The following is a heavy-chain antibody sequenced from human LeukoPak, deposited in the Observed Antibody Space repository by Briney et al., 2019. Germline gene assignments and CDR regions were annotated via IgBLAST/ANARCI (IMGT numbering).Heavy chain of an antibody. D-gene: IGHD4-17*01. CDR3: ASSRWEVDYGDYMEGYYYYGMDV. J-gene: IGHJ6*02. V-gene: IGHV1-8*01. CDR2: MNPNSGNT. Sequence: ASVKVSCKASGYTFTSYDINWVRQATGQGLEWMGWMNPNSGNTGYAQKFQGRVTMTRNTSISTAYMELSSLRSEDTAVYYCASSRWEVDYGDYMEGYYYYGMDVWGQGTTVTVSS. CDR1: GYTFTSYD.